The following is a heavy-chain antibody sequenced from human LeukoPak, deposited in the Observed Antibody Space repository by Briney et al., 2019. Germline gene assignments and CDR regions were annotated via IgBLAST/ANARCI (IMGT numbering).Heavy chain of an antibody. CDR3: ARRGDSYGLYYYYYYMDV. J-gene: IGHJ6*03. D-gene: IGHD5-18*01. CDR2: ISAYNGNT. Sequence: ASVKVSCKASGYTFTSYGISGVRQAPGQGLEWMGWISAYNGNTNYAQKLQGRVTMTTDTSTSTAYMELRSLRSDDTAVYYCARRGDSYGLYYYYYYMDVWGKGTTVTVSS. V-gene: IGHV1-18*01. CDR1: GYTFTSYG.